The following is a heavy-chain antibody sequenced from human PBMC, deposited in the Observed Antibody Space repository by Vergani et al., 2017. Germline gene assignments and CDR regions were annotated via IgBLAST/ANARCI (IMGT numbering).Heavy chain of an antibody. CDR1: GFTFNQYG. J-gene: IGHJ5*02. CDR2: TWYVGNNK. V-gene: IGHV3-33*01. CDR3: ARDLRLLYNRFDP. D-gene: IGHD1-14*01. Sequence: QVQLVESGGGVVQPGRSLRLSCAASGFTFNQYGMHWVRQAPGKGLEWVAVTWYVGNNKQYADSVTGRFTISRDNSKSTMYLQMNSLRDEDTGVYYCARDLRLLYNRFDPWGQGTLVTVSS.